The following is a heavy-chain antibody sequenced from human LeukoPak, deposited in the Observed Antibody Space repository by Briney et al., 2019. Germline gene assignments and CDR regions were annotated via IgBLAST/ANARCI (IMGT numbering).Heavy chain of an antibody. CDR3: ARVRGLRYYFDY. CDR2: IYYSGST. D-gene: IGHD3-10*01. Sequence: SETLSLTCTVSGGSISSYYWSWIPQPPGKGLEWIGYIYYSGSTNYNPSLKSRVTISVDTSKNQFSLKLSSVTAADTAVYYCARVRGLRYYFDYWGQGTLVTVSS. J-gene: IGHJ4*02. V-gene: IGHV4-59*12. CDR1: GGSISSYY.